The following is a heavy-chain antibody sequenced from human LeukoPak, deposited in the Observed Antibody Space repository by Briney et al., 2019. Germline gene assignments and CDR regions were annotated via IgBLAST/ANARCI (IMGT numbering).Heavy chain of an antibody. CDR2: INPNSGGT. V-gene: IGHV1-2*02. CDR1: GYTFTGYY. D-gene: IGHD6-19*01. J-gene: IGHJ4*02. Sequence: EASVKVSCKASGYTFTGYYMHWVRQAPGQGLEGMGWINPNSGGTNYAQKFQGRVTMTRDTSISTAYMELSRLRSDDTAVYYCARDFSGWYGGPFDYWGQGTLVTVSS. CDR3: ARDFSGWYGGPFDY.